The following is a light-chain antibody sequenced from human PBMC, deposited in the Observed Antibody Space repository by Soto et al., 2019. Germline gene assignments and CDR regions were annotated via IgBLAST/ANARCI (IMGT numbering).Light chain of an antibody. Sequence: IVLPQSQDTLSFSPGDRATLSCRASQSVSSNSLAWYQQKPGQAPRLLIYAAATRATGIPDRFSGSGSGTDFTLTISRLEPEDFAVYCCQQYGSSPWTFGQGTKVDIK. CDR2: AAA. CDR3: QQYGSSPWT. CDR1: QSVSSNS. J-gene: IGKJ1*01. V-gene: IGKV3-20*01.